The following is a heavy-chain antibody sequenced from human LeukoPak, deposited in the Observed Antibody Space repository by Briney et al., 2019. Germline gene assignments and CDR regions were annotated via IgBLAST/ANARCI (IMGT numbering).Heavy chain of an antibody. CDR1: GGSFSGYY. J-gene: IGHJ4*02. CDR2: INHSGST. CDR3: ARGRGYCSGGSCYYHKPWDY. D-gene: IGHD2-15*01. V-gene: IGHV4-34*01. Sequence: SETLSLTCAVYGGSFSGYYWSWIRQPPGKGLEWIGEINHSGSTNYNPSLKSRVTISVDTSKNQFSLKLSSVTAADTAVYYCARGRGYCSGGSCYYHKPWDYWGQGTLVTVSS.